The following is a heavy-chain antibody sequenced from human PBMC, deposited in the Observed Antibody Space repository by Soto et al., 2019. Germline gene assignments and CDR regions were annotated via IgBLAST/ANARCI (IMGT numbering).Heavy chain of an antibody. Sequence: SETLSLTCTVSGGSISSYYWSWIRQPPGKGLEWIGYIYYSGSTNYNPSLKSRVTISVDTSKNQFSLKLSSVTAADTAVYYCASGVIAAAGFAYWFDPWGQGTLVTVSS. CDR3: ASGVIAAAGFAYWFDP. D-gene: IGHD6-13*01. J-gene: IGHJ5*02. V-gene: IGHV4-59*01. CDR1: GGSISSYY. CDR2: IYYSGST.